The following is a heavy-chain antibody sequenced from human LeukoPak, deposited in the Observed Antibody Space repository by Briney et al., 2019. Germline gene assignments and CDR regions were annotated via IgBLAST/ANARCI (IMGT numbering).Heavy chain of an antibody. D-gene: IGHD6-13*01. CDR2: INPNSGGT. J-gene: IGHJ4*02. CDR3: ARVWIAAPVESSHDY. Sequence: ASVKVSCKASGYTFTGYYMHWVRQAPGQGLEWMGRINPNSGGTNYAQKFQGRVTMTRDTSISTAYMELSRLRSDDTAVYYCARVWIAAPVESSHDYWGQGTLVTVSS. CDR1: GYTFTGYY. V-gene: IGHV1-2*06.